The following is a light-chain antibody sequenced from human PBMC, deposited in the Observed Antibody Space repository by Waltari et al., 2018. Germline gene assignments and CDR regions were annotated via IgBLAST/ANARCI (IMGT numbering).Light chain of an antibody. CDR2: KAS. V-gene: IGKV1-5*03. J-gene: IGKJ1*01. CDR1: QSIVVW. Sequence: DIQVTQSPSTLSASVGDRVTLTCRASQSIVVWFAWYQQKPGKAPRLLIYKASYLESGVPSRFSGSASGTAFTLTISSLQADDFATYYCLQYNSYPWTFGQGTTVEIK. CDR3: LQYNSYPWT.